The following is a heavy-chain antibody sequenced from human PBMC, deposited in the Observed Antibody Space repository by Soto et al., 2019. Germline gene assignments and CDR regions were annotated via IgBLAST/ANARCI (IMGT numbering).Heavy chain of an antibody. V-gene: IGHV3-30-3*01. Sequence: GGSLRLSCAASGFTFSSYAMHWVRQAPGKGLEWVAVISYDGSNKYYADSVKGRFTISRDNSKNTLYLQMNSLRAEDTAVYYCASARVGSAFDIWGQGTMVTVSS. J-gene: IGHJ3*02. CDR1: GFTFSSYA. D-gene: IGHD1-26*01. CDR3: ASARVGSAFDI. CDR2: ISYDGSNK.